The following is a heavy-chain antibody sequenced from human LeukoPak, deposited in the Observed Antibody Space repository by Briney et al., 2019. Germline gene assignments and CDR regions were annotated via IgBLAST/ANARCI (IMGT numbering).Heavy chain of an antibody. CDR1: GGSISSGDYY. D-gene: IGHD2-2*01. CDR3: ARVKGSSTSWGMDY. J-gene: IGHJ4*02. CDR2: IYYSGST. Sequence: PSETLSLTCTVSGGSISSGDYYWSWIRQPPGTGLEWIGYIYYSGSTHYNPSLKSRVTISVDTSKNQFSLKLSSVTAADTAVYYCARVKGSSTSWGMDYWGQGTLVTVSS. V-gene: IGHV4-30-4*01.